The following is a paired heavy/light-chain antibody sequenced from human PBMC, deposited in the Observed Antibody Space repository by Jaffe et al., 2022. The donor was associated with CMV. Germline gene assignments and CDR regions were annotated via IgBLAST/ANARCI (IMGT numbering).Heavy chain of an antibody. Sequence: QVQLVQSGAEVKKPGASVRVSCKASGYIFANYYIHWVRQAPGQGLEWMGIINPSGGTTIYAQKFQGRVTMTRDTSTTTVYMQLSSLRSEDTAVYYCARGGALMYYYYDSSGYEHWGQGTLVTVSS. V-gene: IGHV1-46*01. J-gene: IGHJ4*02. CDR3: ARGGALMYYYYDSSGYEH. CDR2: INPSGGTT. CDR1: GYIFANYY. D-gene: IGHD3-22*01.
Light chain of an antibody. V-gene: IGLV1-44*01. CDR2: DND. J-gene: IGLJ3*02. CDR1: SSNIGTYT. Sequence: QSVLTQPPSASGTPGQRVTISCSGSSSNIGTYTVNWYQQFPGTAPKLLISDNDQRSSGVPDRFSGSKSGTSASLAISGLQSEDEADYFCATWDGGLSAVFGGGTKLTVL. CDR3: ATWDGGLSAV.